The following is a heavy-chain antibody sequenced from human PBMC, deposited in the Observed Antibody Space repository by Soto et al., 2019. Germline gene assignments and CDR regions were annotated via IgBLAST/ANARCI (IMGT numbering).Heavy chain of an antibody. J-gene: IGHJ4*02. CDR1: GYTFTSYY. V-gene: IGHV1-46*01. CDR2: INPSGGST. D-gene: IGHD3-22*01. CDR3: ARDSIFYDSSCSPDY. Sequence: ASVKVSCKASGYTFTSYYMHWVRQAPGQGLEWMGIINPSGGSTSYAQKFQGRVTMTRDTSTSTVYMELSSLRSEDTAVYYCARDSIFYDSSCSPDYWGQGTLVTVSS.